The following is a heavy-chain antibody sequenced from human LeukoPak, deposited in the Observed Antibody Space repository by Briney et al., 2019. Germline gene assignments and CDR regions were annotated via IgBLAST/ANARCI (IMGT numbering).Heavy chain of an antibody. D-gene: IGHD3-10*01. Sequence: PGGSLRLSCAASGFNFSSYWMHWVRQAPGKGLVWVSRINTDGSSISYADSVKGRFTISRDNAKNNLYLQINSLRGEDTAVYYCARDPLVRAHHYTDHWGQGTLVIVSS. CDR1: GFNFSSYW. J-gene: IGHJ4*02. CDR2: INTDGSSI. V-gene: IGHV3-74*01. CDR3: ARDPLVRAHHYTDH.